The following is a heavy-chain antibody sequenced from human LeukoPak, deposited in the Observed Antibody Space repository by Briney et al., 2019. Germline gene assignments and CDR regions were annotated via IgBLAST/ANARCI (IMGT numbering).Heavy chain of an antibody. D-gene: IGHD3-10*01. J-gene: IGHJ4*02. CDR3: ARPPPREPYGSGSYYRGEGY. CDR2: INGDGSRR. Sequence: GGSLRLSCAASGFTFTTYWMTWVRQAPGKGLEWVANINGDGSRRNYLDSVKGRFTISRDNAKNSLYLQMNSLRAEDTAVYYCARPPPREPYGSGSYYRGEGYWGQGTLVTVSS. V-gene: IGHV3-7*01. CDR1: GFTFTTYW.